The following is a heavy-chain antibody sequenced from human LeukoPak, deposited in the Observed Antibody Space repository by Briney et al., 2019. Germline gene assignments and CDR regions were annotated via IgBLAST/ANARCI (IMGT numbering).Heavy chain of an antibody. CDR2: IRSKAYGGTT. Sequence: GGSLRLSCTASGFTFGDYAMSWVRQAPGKGLEWVDFIRSKAYGGTTEYAASVKGRFTISRDDSKSIAYLQMNSLKTEDTAVYYCTRDLTTWLSSSSADHWGQGTLVTVSS. V-gene: IGHV3-49*04. CDR1: GFTFGDYA. J-gene: IGHJ5*02. D-gene: IGHD6-13*01. CDR3: TRDLTTWLSSSSADH.